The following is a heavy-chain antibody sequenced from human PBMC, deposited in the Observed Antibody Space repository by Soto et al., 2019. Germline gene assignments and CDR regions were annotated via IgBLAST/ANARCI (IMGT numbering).Heavy chain of an antibody. V-gene: IGHV3-73*01. D-gene: IGHD5-12*01. CDR2: IGSRGETYAT. Sequence: PGGSLRLSCAASGFTFGASALQWVRQASGKGLEWLGRIGSRGETYATTYAASVKGRFTISRDDSKNQFSLQLNSVTPEDAAVYYCANDPGYSLDYWGQGTQVTVSS. CDR1: GFTFGASA. CDR3: ANDPGYSLDY. J-gene: IGHJ4*02.